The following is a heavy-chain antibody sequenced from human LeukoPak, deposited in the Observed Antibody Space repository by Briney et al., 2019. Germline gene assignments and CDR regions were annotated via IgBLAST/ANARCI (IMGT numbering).Heavy chain of an antibody. CDR3: ARWGSWIQLWSGY. D-gene: IGHD5-18*01. CDR2: IYHSGST. CDR1: GGSISSSNW. V-gene: IGHV4-4*02. J-gene: IGHJ4*02. Sequence: SETLSLTCAVSGGSISSSNWWSWVRPPPGKGLEWIGEIYHSGSTNYNPSLKSRVTISVDKSKNQFSLKLSSVTAADTAVYYCARWGSWIQLWSGYWGQGTLVTVSS.